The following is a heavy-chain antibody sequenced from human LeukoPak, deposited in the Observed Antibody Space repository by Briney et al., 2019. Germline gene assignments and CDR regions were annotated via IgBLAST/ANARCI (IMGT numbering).Heavy chain of an antibody. Sequence: KPSETLSLTCTVSGGSISSSSYYWGWIRQPPGKGLEWIGSIYYSGSTYYNPSLKSRVTISVDTSKNQFSLKLSSVTAADTAVYYCARVSAPGYSSSWFYFDYWGQGTLVTVSS. J-gene: IGHJ4*02. CDR2: IYYSGST. CDR1: GGSISSSSYY. CDR3: ARVSAPGYSSSWFYFDY. V-gene: IGHV4-39*07. D-gene: IGHD6-13*01.